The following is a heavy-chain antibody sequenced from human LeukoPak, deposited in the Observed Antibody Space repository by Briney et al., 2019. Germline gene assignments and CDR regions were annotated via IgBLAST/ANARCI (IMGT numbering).Heavy chain of an antibody. V-gene: IGHV1-8*01. J-gene: IGHJ4*02. CDR2: MNPNSGNT. CDR1: GYTFTTYD. Sequence: ASVKVSCKASGYTFTTYDINWVRQTTGHGLEWMGWMNPNSGNTGYAQRFQGRVTMTRNTSISTAFMELSSLRSEDTAVYYCARETVIAVAGGLDYWGQGTLVTVSS. D-gene: IGHD6-19*01. CDR3: ARETVIAVAGGLDY.